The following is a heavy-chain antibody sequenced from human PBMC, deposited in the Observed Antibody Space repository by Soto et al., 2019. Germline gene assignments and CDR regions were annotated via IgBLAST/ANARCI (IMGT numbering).Heavy chain of an antibody. V-gene: IGHV1-18*01. CDR1: GYTFTSYG. J-gene: IGHJ5*02. CDR2: ISAYNGNT. D-gene: IGHD2-2*01. Sequence: ASVKVSCKASGYTFTSYGISWVRQAPGQGLEWMGWISAYNGNTNYAQKLQGRVTMTTDTSTSTAYMELRSLRSDDTAVYYCARDPGCSSTSCYAREYNWFDPWGQGTLVTVSS. CDR3: ARDPGCSSTSCYAREYNWFDP.